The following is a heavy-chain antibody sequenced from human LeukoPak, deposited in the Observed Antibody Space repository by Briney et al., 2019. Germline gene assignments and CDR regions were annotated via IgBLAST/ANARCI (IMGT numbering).Heavy chain of an antibody. CDR2: IIPIFGTA. CDR1: GGTFSSYA. V-gene: IGHV1-69*06. Sequence: EASVKVSCKASGGTFSSYAISWVRQAPGQGLEWMGGIIPIFGTANYAQKFQGRVTITADKSTSTAYMELSSLRSEDTAVYYCARDITMVRGIRFDPWGQGTLVTVSS. D-gene: IGHD3-10*01. CDR3: ARDITMVRGIRFDP. J-gene: IGHJ5*02.